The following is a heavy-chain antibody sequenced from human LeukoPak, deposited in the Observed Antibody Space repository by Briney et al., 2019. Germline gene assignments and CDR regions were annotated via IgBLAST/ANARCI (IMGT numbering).Heavy chain of an antibody. CDR3: ARDPYSGNYGNYYYYYMDV. CDR2: IYSGGST. D-gene: IGHD1-26*01. J-gene: IGHJ6*03. V-gene: IGHV3-66*01. Sequence: GGSLRLSCAASGFTVSSNYMSWVRQAPGKGLEWVSVIYSGGSTYYADSVKGRFTISRDNAKNSLYLQMSSLSPDDTAVYFCARDPYSGNYGNYYYYYMDVWGKGTTVTISS. CDR1: GFTVSSNY.